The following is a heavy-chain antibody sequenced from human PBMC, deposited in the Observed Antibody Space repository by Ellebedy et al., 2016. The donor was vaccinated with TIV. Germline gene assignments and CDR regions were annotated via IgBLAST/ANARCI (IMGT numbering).Heavy chain of an antibody. CDR3: ARQAFDDYGGNSAWEDAMDV. V-gene: IGHV5-51*01. J-gene: IGHJ6*02. Sequence: GESLKISCKGSGYSFISYWIGWVRQKPGKGLEWMGIIWPDDSDTRYNPSFEGQVTISADRSTSTAYLQWSSVTASDTAMYYCARQAFDDYGGNSAWEDAMDVWGQGTSVTVSS. CDR2: IWPDDSDT. D-gene: IGHD4-23*01. CDR1: GYSFISYW.